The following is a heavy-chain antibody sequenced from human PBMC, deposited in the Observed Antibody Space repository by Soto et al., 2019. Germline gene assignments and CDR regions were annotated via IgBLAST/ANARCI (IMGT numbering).Heavy chain of an antibody. V-gene: IGHV4-59*01. CDR1: GGSMRDYF. Sequence: PSETLSLTCTVSGGSMRDYFWTWIRQPPGKVLEWIGYIHYSGTTSFFPSYNPSLRSRVTISEDTSKNQFSLKLLSVTTADTAVSSSAAGEPSSRNLAPYRLEFCGRGTRIVFSS. CDR2: IHYSGTT. J-gene: IGHJ6*02. D-gene: IGHD6-13*01. CDR3: AAGEPSSRNLAPYRLEF.